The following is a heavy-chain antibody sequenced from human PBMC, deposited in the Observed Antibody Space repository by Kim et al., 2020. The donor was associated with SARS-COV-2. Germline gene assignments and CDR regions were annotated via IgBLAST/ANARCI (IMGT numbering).Heavy chain of an antibody. D-gene: IGHD1-26*01. CDR3: ARNGIVGAIHCDY. J-gene: IGHJ4*02. CDR2: ISSSSSYT. V-gene: IGHV3-11*06. CDR1: GFTFSDYY. Sequence: GGSLRLSCAASGFTFSDYYMSWIGQAPGKGLEWVSYISSSSSYTNYADSVKGRFTISRDNAKNSLYLQMNSLRAEDTAVYYCARNGIVGAIHCDYWGQGTLVTVSS.